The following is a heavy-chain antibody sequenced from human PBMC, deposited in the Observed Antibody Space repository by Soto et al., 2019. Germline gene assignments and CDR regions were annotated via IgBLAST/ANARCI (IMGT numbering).Heavy chain of an antibody. D-gene: IGHD6-13*01. V-gene: IGHV3-33*01. Sequence: QVQLVESGGGVDQHGRSLRLSCAASGFTFSSYGMHWVRQAPGKGLELVAVIWYDGSNKYYADSVKGRFTISRDNSKNTLYLQMNSLRAEDTAVYYCARDRGQQLVRDYYYGMDVWGQGTTVTVSS. CDR2: IWYDGSNK. J-gene: IGHJ6*02. CDR3: ARDRGQQLVRDYYYGMDV. CDR1: GFTFSSYG.